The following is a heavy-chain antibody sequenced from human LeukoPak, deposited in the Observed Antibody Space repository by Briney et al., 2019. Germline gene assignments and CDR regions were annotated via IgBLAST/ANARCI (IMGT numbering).Heavy chain of an antibody. V-gene: IGHV3-21*01. CDR1: GFTFSSYS. CDR3: ASLDTAMVTSGY. Sequence: GGSLRLSCAASGFTFSSYSMNWVRQAPGKGLEWVSSISSSRSYIYYADSVKGRFTISRDNAKNSLYLQMNSLRAEDTAVYYCASLDTAMVTSGYWGQGPLVTVSS. CDR2: ISSSRSYI. D-gene: IGHD5-18*01. J-gene: IGHJ4*02.